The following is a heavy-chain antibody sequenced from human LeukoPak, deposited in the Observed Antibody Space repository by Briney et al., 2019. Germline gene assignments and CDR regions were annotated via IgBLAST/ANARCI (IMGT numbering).Heavy chain of an antibody. CDR3: AREFIAAAGYYYYYMDV. D-gene: IGHD6-13*01. CDR2: IYTSGST. CDR1: GGSISSYY. J-gene: IGHJ6*03. V-gene: IGHV4-4*07. Sequence: SETLSLTCTVSGGSISSYYWSWIRQPAGKGLEWIGRIYTSGSTNYNPSPKSRVTISVDKSKNQFSLKLSSVTAADTAVYYCAREFIAAAGYYYYYMDVWGKGTTVTVSS.